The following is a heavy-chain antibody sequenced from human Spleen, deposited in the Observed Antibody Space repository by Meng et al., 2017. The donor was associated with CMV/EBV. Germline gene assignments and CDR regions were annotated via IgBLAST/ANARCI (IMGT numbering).Heavy chain of an antibody. CDR2: IYYKGDT. Sequence: SETLSLTCTVSGGSISGYYWTWVRQPPGKGLEWIGYIYYKGDTKYNPSLKSPVTMSVDTSKNQFSLKLRSMSAADTAVYYCARMYYDNRDYYYLDYWGQGTLVTVSS. J-gene: IGHJ4*02. V-gene: IGHV4-59*01. CDR3: ARMYYDNRDYYYLDY. D-gene: IGHD3-22*01. CDR1: GGSISGYY.